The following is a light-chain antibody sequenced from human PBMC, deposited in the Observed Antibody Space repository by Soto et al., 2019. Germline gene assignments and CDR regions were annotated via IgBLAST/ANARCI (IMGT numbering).Light chain of an antibody. CDR2: WAS. J-gene: IGKJ2*01. CDR3: QQYYNTPLT. V-gene: IGKV4-1*01. Sequence: DIVMTQSPDSLPGSWAKRATINSKSAQMAFFKLTNKNYLGWYRQKPGQPPKLIIYWASTRESGVPDRFSGSGSGTDFTLTISGLQAEDVAVYYCQQYYNTPLTFGQGTKLEIK. CDR1: QMAFFKLTNKNY.